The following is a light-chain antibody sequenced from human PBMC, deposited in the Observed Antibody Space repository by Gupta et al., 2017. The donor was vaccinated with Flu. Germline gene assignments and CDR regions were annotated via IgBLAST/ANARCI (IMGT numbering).Light chain of an antibody. CDR1: QDISNS. J-gene: IGKJ4*01. CDR2: SAS. CDR3: QKDNGSPLT. V-gene: IGKV1-27*01. Sequence: PSSLSACAGDRVTITCRASQDISNSSASYQQKAKEAANLLLYSASSGKASVLPNLSSSRCSAAFTLTIISRQPPDDVTYYCQKDNGSPLTFGCGTKVEIK.